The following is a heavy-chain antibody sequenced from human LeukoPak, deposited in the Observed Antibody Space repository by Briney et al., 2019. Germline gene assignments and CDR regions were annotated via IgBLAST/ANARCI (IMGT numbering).Heavy chain of an antibody. V-gene: IGHV4-31*03. Sequence: SQTLSLTCTVSGGSISSGGYYWSWIRQHPGKGLEWIGYIYYSGSTYYNPSLKSRVTISVDTSKNQFPLKLSSVTAADTAVYYCARDERWAGDVWGQGTTVTVSS. J-gene: IGHJ6*02. CDR2: IYYSGST. CDR3: ARDERWAGDV. D-gene: IGHD4-17*01. CDR1: GGSISSGGYY.